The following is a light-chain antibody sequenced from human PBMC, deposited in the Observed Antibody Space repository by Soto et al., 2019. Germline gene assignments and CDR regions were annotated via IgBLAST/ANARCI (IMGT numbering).Light chain of an antibody. CDR1: QGISSY. CDR2: AAS. Sequence: IQLTQSPSSLSASVGDRVTITCRASQGISSYLAWYQQKPGKAPKLLIYAASTLQSRVPSRFSGSGSGTDFTLTISSLQPEDFATYYCQQLNSYPLWTFGQGTKLEIK. J-gene: IGKJ2*02. CDR3: QQLNSYPLWT. V-gene: IGKV1-9*01.